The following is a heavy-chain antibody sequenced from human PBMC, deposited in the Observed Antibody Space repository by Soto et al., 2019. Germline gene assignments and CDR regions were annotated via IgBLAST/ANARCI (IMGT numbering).Heavy chain of an antibody. CDR1: GGTFSSYA. J-gene: IGHJ4*02. V-gene: IGHV1-69*06. CDR2: IIPIFGTA. D-gene: IGHD6-19*01. Sequence: SVKVSCKASGGTFSSYAISWVRQAPGQGLEWMGGIIPIFGTANYAQKFQGRVTITADKSTSTAYMELSSLRSEDTAVYYCARLYSSGWYRSFDYWGQGTLVTVSS. CDR3: ARLYSSGWYRSFDY.